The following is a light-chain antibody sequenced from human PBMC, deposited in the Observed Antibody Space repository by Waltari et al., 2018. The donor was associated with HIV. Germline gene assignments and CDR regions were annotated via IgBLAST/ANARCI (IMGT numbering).Light chain of an antibody. CDR3: ASYGDTNRVL. V-gene: IGLV2-8*01. J-gene: IGLJ6*01. CDR1: RSDVAGSEY. Sequence: QSALTQPPSASGSLGQSVTISCTGTRSDVAGSEYVSWYQHHPDKAPKLIIYEVNKRPSGVPDRFSGSKSDNTASLTVAGLQDDDEAHYYCASYGDTNRVLFGGGTRVTVL. CDR2: EVN.